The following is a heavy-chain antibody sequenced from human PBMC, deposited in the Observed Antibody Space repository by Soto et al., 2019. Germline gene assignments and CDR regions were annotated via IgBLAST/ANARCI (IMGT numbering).Heavy chain of an antibody. Sequence: EVQLLESGGGLVQPGGSLRLSCAASGFTFNSYAMSWVRQAPGKGLEWVSGISGSGGRTYYADSVKGRFTISRDNSKKTLYLQMNRLRADDTAVYYCAKDQPVIVGGFDYWGQGTLVTVSS. J-gene: IGHJ4*02. V-gene: IGHV3-23*01. CDR2: ISGSGGRT. CDR3: AKDQPVIVGGFDY. D-gene: IGHD2-21*01. CDR1: GFTFNSYA.